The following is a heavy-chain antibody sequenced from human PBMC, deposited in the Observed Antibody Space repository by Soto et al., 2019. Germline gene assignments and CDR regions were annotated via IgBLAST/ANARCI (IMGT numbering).Heavy chain of an antibody. CDR1: GFTLSSYG. Sequence: EVQLLECGGGLVQPGGSLSLTCEASGFTLSSYGMSWVRQAPGKGLEWVSGMSGIGGYTFYADSVKGRFTISRDNSKNTLYLQMNSLRAEDTAVYYCGRSFTGYYYKGQLWAQGTLVTVSS. CDR3: GRSFTGYYYKGQL. CDR2: MSGIGGYT. J-gene: IGHJ1*01. D-gene: IGHD3-22*01. V-gene: IGHV3-23*01.